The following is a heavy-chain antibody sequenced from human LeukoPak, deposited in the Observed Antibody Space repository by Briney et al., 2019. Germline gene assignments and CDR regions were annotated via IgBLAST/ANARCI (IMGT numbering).Heavy chain of an antibody. CDR3: ARGRRYCSSTSCYLVVGAYYYYYMDV. J-gene: IGHJ6*03. CDR1: GYTFTSYD. CDR2: MNPNSGNT. Sequence: GASVKVSCKASGYTFTSYDINWVRQATGQGLEWMGWMNPNSGNTGYAQKFQGRVTMTRNTSISTAYMELSSLRSEDTAVYYCARGRRYCSSTSCYLVVGAYYYYYMDVWGKGTTVTISS. V-gene: IGHV1-8*01. D-gene: IGHD2-2*01.